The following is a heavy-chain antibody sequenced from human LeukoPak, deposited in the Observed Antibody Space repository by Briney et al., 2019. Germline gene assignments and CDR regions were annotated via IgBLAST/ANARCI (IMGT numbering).Heavy chain of an antibody. Sequence: GASVKVSCKASGYTFSGYAIHWVRQAPGQRFEWMGWINAGNGHTKYSQNFQGRVTITRDSSANIVYMELSSLTSEDTAVYYCAREEIGGWRGPFDYWGQGTLVTVSS. V-gene: IGHV1-3*01. CDR2: INAGNGHT. J-gene: IGHJ4*02. CDR3: AREEIGGWRGPFDY. D-gene: IGHD6-19*01. CDR1: GYTFSGYA.